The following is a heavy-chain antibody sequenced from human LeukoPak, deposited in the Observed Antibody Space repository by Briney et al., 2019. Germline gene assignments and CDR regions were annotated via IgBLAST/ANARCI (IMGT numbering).Heavy chain of an antibody. V-gene: IGHV3-66*01. D-gene: IGHD3-22*01. Sequence: GGSLRLSCAASGCNVGNNFMTWVRQAPGKGLDWVSVIYTGGNTYYADSVKGRFTIFRDNSKNTLYLQMNSLRGEDTAVYYCARVVVDSSGYSNGFDIWGQGTKVTVSS. CDR3: ARVVVDSSGYSNGFDI. CDR1: GCNVGNNF. CDR2: IYTGGNT. J-gene: IGHJ3*02.